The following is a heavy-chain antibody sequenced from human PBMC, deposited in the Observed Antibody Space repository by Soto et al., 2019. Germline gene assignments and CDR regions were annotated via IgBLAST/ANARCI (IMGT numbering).Heavy chain of an antibody. D-gene: IGHD6-13*01. J-gene: IGHJ4*02. V-gene: IGHV3-30*03. Sequence: GGSLRLSCAASGFTFSSYGMHWVRQAPGKGLEWVAVISYDGSNKYYADSVKGRFTISRDNSKNTLYLQMNSLRAEDTAVYYCASIAAPYWGQGTLVTVSS. CDR1: GFTFSSYG. CDR2: ISYDGSNK. CDR3: ASIAAPY.